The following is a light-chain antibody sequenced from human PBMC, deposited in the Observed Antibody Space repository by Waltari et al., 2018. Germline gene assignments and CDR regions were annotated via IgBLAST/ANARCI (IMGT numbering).Light chain of an antibody. Sequence: QSVMTQPPSASGTPGQRVTISCSGSSANIKVNTVNWYQHLPGTAPQLLILSDDQRPSGVPDRFSGSKSSTSASLAINGLQSEDEADYYCAAWDDSLHGPIFGTGTKVTVL. CDR2: SDD. V-gene: IGLV1-44*01. CDR3: AAWDDSLHGPI. CDR1: SANIKVNT. J-gene: IGLJ1*01.